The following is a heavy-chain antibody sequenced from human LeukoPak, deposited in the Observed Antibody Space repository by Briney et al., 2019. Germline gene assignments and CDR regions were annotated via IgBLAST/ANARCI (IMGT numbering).Heavy chain of an antibody. Sequence: PSETLSLTCTVSGGSISSYYWSWIRQPPGKGLEWIGYIYYSGSTNYNPSLKSRVTISVDTSKNQFSLKLSSVTAADTAVYYCARGRYSSSPRGAKYYYYYMDVWGKGTTVTVSS. J-gene: IGHJ6*03. V-gene: IGHV4-59*08. CDR1: GGSISSYY. D-gene: IGHD6-6*01. CDR3: ARGRYSSSPRGAKYYYYYMDV. CDR2: IYYSGST.